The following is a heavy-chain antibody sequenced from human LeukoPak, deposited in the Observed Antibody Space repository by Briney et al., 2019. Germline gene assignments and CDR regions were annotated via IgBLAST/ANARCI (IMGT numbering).Heavy chain of an antibody. V-gene: IGHV4-38-2*02. D-gene: IGHD1-1*01. CDR3: AQDTTTGDLNW. CDR1: GYSIRSGYL. Sequence: SDTLSLTCTVSGYSIRSGYLWGWIRQPPGKGLEWIGSIYNSGSTYYNPSLKSRVTISIDTSKNQFSLTLSSVTAADTAVYYCAQDTTTGDLNWWGQGTLVTVSS. J-gene: IGHJ4*02. CDR2: IYNSGST.